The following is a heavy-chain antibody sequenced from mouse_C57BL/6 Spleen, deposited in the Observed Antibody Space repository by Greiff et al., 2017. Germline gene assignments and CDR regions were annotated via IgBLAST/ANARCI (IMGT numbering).Heavy chain of an antibody. D-gene: IGHD1-3*01. J-gene: IGHJ1*03. Sequence: VQLQQSGAELAKPGASVKLSCKASGYTFTSYWMHWVKQRPGQGLEWIGYINPSSGYTKYNQKFKVKATLTADKSSSTSYMQLSSLTYEDSAFFYCARLKTWYFDVWGTGTTVTVSS. CDR3: ARLKTWYFDV. CDR1: GYTFTSYW. CDR2: INPSSGYT. V-gene: IGHV1-7*01.